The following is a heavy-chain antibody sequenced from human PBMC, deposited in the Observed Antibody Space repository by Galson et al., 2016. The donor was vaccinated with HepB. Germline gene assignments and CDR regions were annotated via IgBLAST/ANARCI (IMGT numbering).Heavy chain of an antibody. CDR3: ARGRRTICNGSICYKDSYYYAMDV. V-gene: IGHV4-34*01. CDR2: INHSGST. CDR1: GGSFNSYY. D-gene: IGHD2-15*01. J-gene: IGHJ6*02. Sequence: ETLSLTCAVSGGSFNSYYWSWIRQSPGKGLEWIGEINHSGSTNYNPSLKSRVTISVDTSKNQFSLKLRSVTAADTAVYYCARGRRTICNGSICYKDSYYYAMDVWGQGTTVAVSS.